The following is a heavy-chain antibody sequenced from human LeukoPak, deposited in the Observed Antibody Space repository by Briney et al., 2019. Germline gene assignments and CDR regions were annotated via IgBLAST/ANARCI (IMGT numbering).Heavy chain of an antibody. V-gene: IGHV3-48*01. CDR1: GFTFTGYA. Sequence: PGGSLRLSCAASGFTFTGYAMNWFRQAPGKGLEWVSHIYSSDTTYADSVKGRFTISRDNSKNTLYLQMNSLRAEDTAVYYCAPDLRGAAWSLDYWGQGTLVTVSS. CDR3: APDLRGAAWSLDY. J-gene: IGHJ4*02. D-gene: IGHD2-15*01. CDR2: IYSSDTT.